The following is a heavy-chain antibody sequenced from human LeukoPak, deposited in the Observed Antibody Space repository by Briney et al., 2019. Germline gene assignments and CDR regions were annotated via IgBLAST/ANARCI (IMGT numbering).Heavy chain of an antibody. CDR1: GFTFSSYA. CDR3: ARDFYSNYFGWFDP. CDR2: ISYDGSNE. J-gene: IGHJ5*02. Sequence: GGSLRLSCAASGFTFSSYAMHWVRQAPGKGLEWVAVISYDGSNEYYADSVKGRFTISRDNSKNTLYLQMNSLRAEDTAVYYCARDFYSNYFGWFDPWGQGTLVTVSS. V-gene: IGHV3-30-3*01. D-gene: IGHD4-11*01.